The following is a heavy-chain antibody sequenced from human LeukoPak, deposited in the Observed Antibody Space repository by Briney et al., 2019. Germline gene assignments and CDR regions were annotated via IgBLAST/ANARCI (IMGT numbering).Heavy chain of an antibody. V-gene: IGHV1-2*02. CDR3: ARGAGAIARAFDI. CDR2: INGNSGDT. J-gene: IGHJ3*02. D-gene: IGHD1-26*01. CDR1: GYTFTGYY. Sequence: ASVKVSFKASGYTFTGYYMHWVRQAPGQGLEGMGWINGNSGDTNYAQKFQGRVTMTRDTSISTAYLELSGLRSDDTAVYYCARGAGAIARAFDIWGQGTMVTVSS.